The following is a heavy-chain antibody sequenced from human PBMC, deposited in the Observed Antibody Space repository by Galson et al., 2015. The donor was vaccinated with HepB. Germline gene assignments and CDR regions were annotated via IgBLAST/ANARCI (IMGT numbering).Heavy chain of an antibody. Sequence: SVKVSCKASGYTFTSYAMHWVRQAPGQRLEWMGWINAGNGNTKYSQKFQGRVTITRDTSASTAYMELSSLRSEDTAAYYCARGKWSWGDYRGYYYYYYMDVWGKGTTVTVSS. CDR1: GYTFTSYA. V-gene: IGHV1-3*01. CDR2: INAGNGNT. D-gene: IGHD4-17*01. CDR3: ARGKWSWGDYRGYYYYYYMDV. J-gene: IGHJ6*03.